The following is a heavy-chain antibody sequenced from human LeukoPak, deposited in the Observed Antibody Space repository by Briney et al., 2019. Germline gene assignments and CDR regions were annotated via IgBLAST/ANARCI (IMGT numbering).Heavy chain of an antibody. CDR3: ARDKAVGPTLLDY. J-gene: IGHJ4*02. Sequence: WGSLRLSCAASGFTFSGYWMSWVRQAPGKGPEWVANIKQDGSEIYYVDSVKGRFTISRDNAKNSLFLQMNSLRAEDTAVYYCARDKAVGPTLLDYWGQGTLVTVSS. D-gene: IGHD1-26*01. CDR2: IKQDGSEI. V-gene: IGHV3-7*01. CDR1: GFTFSGYW.